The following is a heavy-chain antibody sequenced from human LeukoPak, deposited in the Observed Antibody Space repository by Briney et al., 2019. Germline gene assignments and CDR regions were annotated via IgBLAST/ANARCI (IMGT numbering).Heavy chain of an antibody. V-gene: IGHV3-49*04. Sequence: GGSLRLSCTASGFTFGGYAMSWVRQAPGKGLEWVGFIRSKAYGGTTEYAASVKGRFTISRDDSKSIAYLQMNSLKTEDTAVYYCTTSSDYGVEDYYYYGMDVRGQGTTVTVSS. CDR3: TTSSDYGVEDYYYYGMDV. CDR1: GFTFGGYA. D-gene: IGHD4-17*01. J-gene: IGHJ6*02. CDR2: IRSKAYGGTT.